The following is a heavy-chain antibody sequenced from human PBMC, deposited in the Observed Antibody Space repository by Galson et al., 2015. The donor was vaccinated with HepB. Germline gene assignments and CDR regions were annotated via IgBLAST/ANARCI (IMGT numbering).Heavy chain of an antibody. CDR1: GFTFEYYG. D-gene: IGHD2-15*01. CDR2: IWFDGGRK. CDR3: ARDECSGGSCYSAY. J-gene: IGHJ4*02. Sequence: SLRLSCAASGFTFEYYGMSWVRQAPGKGLEWVALIWFDGGRKYYADSVKGRFAISRDNSENTLFLQMNNLRAEDTAIYFCARDECSGGSCYSAYWGQGALVTVSS. V-gene: IGHV3-33*01.